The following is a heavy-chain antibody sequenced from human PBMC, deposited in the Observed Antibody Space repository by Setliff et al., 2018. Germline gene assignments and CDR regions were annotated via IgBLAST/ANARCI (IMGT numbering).Heavy chain of an antibody. J-gene: IGHJ6*03. V-gene: IGHV1-18*01. CDR1: GYTFTNYG. D-gene: IGHD5-18*01. Sequence: ASVKVSCKASGYTFTNYGISWVRQAPGQGLEWMGWISAYNGNTNYAQKLQGRVTMTTDTSTSTAYMELRSLRSDDTAVYYCAREGVDTRSSTDYRYYMDVWGKGTTVTVSS. CDR3: AREGVDTRSSTDYRYYMDV. CDR2: ISAYNGNT.